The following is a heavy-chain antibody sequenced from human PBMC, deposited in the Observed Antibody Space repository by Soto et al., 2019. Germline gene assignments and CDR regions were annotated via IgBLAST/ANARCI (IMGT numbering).Heavy chain of an antibody. CDR2: INQSGSP. D-gene: IGHD2-15*01. V-gene: IGHV4-4*02. J-gene: IGHJ5*02. CDR3: AVRGMVAAHREFDP. Sequence: QVQLQESGPGLVKPSGTLSLTCAVSSGTISSSNWWTWVRQPPGKGLEWIGEINQSGSPNYNPSLRSRVTISVDKSKSQFFLKLSSVSAADTAIYNCAVRGMVAAHREFDPWGQGTLVTVSS. CDR1: SGTISSSNW.